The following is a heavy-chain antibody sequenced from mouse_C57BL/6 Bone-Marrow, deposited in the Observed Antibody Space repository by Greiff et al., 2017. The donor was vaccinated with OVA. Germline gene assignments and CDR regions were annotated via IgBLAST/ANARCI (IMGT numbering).Heavy chain of an antibody. CDR3: TRDPSDYAMDY. CDR2: ISSGGDYI. Sequence: EVMLVESGEGLVKPGGSLKLSCAASGFTFSSYAMSWVRQTPEKRLEWVAYISSGGDYIYYADPVKGRFTISRDNARNTLYLQMSSLKSEDTAMYYCTRDPSDYAMDYWGQGTSVTVSS. J-gene: IGHJ4*01. V-gene: IGHV5-9-1*02. CDR1: GFTFSSYA.